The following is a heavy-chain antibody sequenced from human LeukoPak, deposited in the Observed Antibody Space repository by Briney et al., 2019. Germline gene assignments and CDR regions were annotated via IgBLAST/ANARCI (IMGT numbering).Heavy chain of an antibody. CDR3: AADCSGGSCYTGY. CDR1: GFTFSSYG. J-gene: IGHJ4*02. V-gene: IGHV3-30*03. CDR2: ISYDGSDK. Sequence: PGGSLRLSCAASGFTFSSYGIHWVRQAPGKGLEWVAVISYDGSDKYYADSVKGRFTISRDNAKNSLFLQMNSLRAEDTAVYYCAADCSGGSCYTGYWGQGTLVTVSS. D-gene: IGHD2-15*01.